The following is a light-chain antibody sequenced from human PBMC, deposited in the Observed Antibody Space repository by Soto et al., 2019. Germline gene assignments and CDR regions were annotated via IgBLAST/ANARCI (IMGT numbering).Light chain of an antibody. Sequence: IGLSLSPGTVSLYPGERATLSCRASQSVSSSYLAWYQQKPGQAPRLLIYDASSRATGISDRFSGSGSGTDFTLTISRLEPEDFAVYYCQQYGDSPPWTFGQGTKVDIK. J-gene: IGKJ1*01. CDR2: DAS. CDR3: QQYGDSPPWT. CDR1: QSVSSSY. V-gene: IGKV3-20*01.